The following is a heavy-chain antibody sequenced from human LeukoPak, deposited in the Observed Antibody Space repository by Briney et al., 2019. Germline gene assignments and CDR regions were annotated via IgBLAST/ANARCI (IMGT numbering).Heavy chain of an antibody. J-gene: IGHJ3*02. V-gene: IGHV4-61*01. CDR3: ARDVSSFDAFDI. D-gene: IGHD2-2*01. Sequence: SETLSLTCTVSGGSVSSGTYYWSWIRQPPGKGLEWIGYIYCIGSTNYNPSLKSRVTISVDTSKNQFSLKLSSVTTTDTAVYYCARDVSSFDAFDIWGQGTMVTVSS. CDR2: IYCIGST. CDR1: GGSVSSGTYY.